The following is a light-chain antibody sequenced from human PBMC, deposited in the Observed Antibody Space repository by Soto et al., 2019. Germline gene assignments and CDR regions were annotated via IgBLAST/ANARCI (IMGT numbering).Light chain of an antibody. V-gene: IGKV4-1*01. CDR3: QQYYTTPWS. J-gene: IGKJ1*01. Sequence: DIVMTQSPDSLAVSLGERATINCKSSQTILYSSNNKNHLAWYQQKAGQPPKLLIYWSSTRESGVPYRFSGSGSGTDFTLTISSLQAEDVAVYYCQQYYTTPWSFGQGTKVEIK. CDR1: QTILYSSNNKNH. CDR2: WSS.